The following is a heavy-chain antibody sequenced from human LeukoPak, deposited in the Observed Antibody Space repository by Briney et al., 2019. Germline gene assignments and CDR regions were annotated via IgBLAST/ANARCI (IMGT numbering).Heavy chain of an antibody. D-gene: IGHD3-10*01. Sequence: GGSLRLSCAASGFTVSNNYMSWVRQAPGKGLEWVSVLFDDGSTYYADSVKGRFTISRDNSKNTLFLQMHSLRAEDTAVYYCASAYYSGYTAGVDYWGQGTLVTVPS. CDR2: LFDDGST. CDR3: ASAYYSGYTAGVDY. J-gene: IGHJ4*02. CDR1: GFTVSNNY. V-gene: IGHV3-66*01.